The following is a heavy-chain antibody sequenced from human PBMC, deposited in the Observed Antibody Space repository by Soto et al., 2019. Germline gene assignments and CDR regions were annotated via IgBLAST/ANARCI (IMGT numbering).Heavy chain of an antibody. V-gene: IGHV1-3*01. CDR2: INAANGDT. D-gene: IGHD6-13*01. Sequence: ASVKVSCKASGYTFTSYGIHWVRQAPGQRLEWMGWINAANGDTIYSPKFQGRVTITRDTSASTAYMELSSLRSEDTAPYYCVRRHVSATGIDWFDPWGQGTLVTVSS. J-gene: IGHJ5*02. CDR1: GYTFTSYG. CDR3: VRRHVSATGIDWFDP.